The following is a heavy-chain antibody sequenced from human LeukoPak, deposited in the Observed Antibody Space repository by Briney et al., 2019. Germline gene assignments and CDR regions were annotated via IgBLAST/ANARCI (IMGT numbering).Heavy chain of an antibody. D-gene: IGHD3-3*01. CDR3: AKGVLGFLEWYNY. V-gene: IGHV3-23*01. CDR2: ISGSGGST. CDR1: GFTFSSYA. J-gene: IGHJ4*02. Sequence: PGGSLRLSCAASGFTFSSYAMSWVRQAPGKGLRWVSAISGSGGSTYYADSVKGRFTISRDNSKNTLYLQMNSLRAEDTAVYYCAKGVLGFLEWYNYWGQGTLVTVSS.